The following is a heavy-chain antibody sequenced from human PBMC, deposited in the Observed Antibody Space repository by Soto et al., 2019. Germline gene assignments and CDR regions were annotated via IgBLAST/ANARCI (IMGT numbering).Heavy chain of an antibody. CDR2: ISGSGGST. J-gene: IGHJ4*02. V-gene: IGHV3-23*01. CDR1: GFTFSSYA. Sequence: GGSLRLSCAASGFTFSSYAMSWVRQAPGKGLEWVSAISGSGGSTYYADSVKGRFTISRDNSKSTLYLQMNSLRAEDTAVYYCAKDFGYYDSSGYSYYFDYWGQGTLVTVSS. CDR3: AKDFGYYDSSGYSYYFDY. D-gene: IGHD3-22*01.